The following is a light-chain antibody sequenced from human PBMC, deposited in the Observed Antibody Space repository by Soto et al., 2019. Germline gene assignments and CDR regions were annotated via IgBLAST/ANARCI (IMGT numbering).Light chain of an antibody. CDR1: ENVSNNY. CDR2: GSS. J-gene: IGKJ2*01. V-gene: IGKV3-20*01. Sequence: EVVLTQSPGTLSLSPGERATLSCRASENVSNNYLAWYQQKPGQAPRLLIFGSSDRAAGIPDRFSGSGSGTDFTLTISRLEPEDFAVYYCQQYGSSPPYTCGQGTKLDIK. CDR3: QQYGSSPPYT.